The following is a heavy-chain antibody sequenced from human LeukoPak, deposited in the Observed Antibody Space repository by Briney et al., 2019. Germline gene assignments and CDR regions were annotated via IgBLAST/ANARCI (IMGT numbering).Heavy chain of an antibody. D-gene: IGHD3-10*01. J-gene: IGHJ3*02. V-gene: IGHV3-66*01. CDR1: GFTVSSNY. CDR3: ARGHMAPITMVRGGAFDI. CDR2: IYSGGST. Sequence: GGSLRLSCAASGFTVSSNYMSWVRQAPGKGLEWVSVIYSGGSTYYADSVKGRFTISRDNSKNTLYLQMNSLRAEDTAVYYCARGHMAPITMVRGGAFDIWGQGTMVTVSS.